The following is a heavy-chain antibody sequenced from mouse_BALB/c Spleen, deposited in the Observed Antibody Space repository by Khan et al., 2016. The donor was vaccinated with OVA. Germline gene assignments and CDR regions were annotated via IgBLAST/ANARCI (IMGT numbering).Heavy chain of an antibody. V-gene: IGHV1-76*01. D-gene: IGHD2-1*01. J-gene: IGHJ3*01. CDR2: IYPGTGST. CDR1: GYIFTSYW. CDR3: ARGSGYGNYFVY. Sequence: QVQLKESGGDLVRPGASVKLSCKTSGYIFTSYWIHWVKQRSGQGLEWIARIYPGTGSTYYNEKFKGKATLTADNSSSTAYMQLSSLKSEDSAVYVCARGSGYGNYFVYWGQGTLVTVSA.